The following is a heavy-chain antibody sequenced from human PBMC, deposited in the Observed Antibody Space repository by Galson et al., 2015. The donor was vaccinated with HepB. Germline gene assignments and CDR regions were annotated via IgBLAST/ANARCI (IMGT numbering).Heavy chain of an antibody. CDR1: GYTFISYD. CDR2: MNPNSGNT. Sequence: SVKVSCKASGYTFISYDINWVRQATGQGLEWMGWMNPNSGNTDYAQKFQGRVTMTRNTSISTAYMELSSLRSEDTAVYYCARGLSGSNWTYYYYYMDVWGKGTTVTVSS. CDR3: ARGLSGSNWTYYYYYMDV. J-gene: IGHJ6*03. D-gene: IGHD6-13*01. V-gene: IGHV1-8*01.